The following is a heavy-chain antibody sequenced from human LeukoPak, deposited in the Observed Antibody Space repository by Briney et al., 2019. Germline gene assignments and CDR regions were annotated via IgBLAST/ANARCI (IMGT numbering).Heavy chain of an antibody. CDR3: AKDSTIFGAKTHFDY. J-gene: IGHJ4*02. CDR2: IVGSGLTT. V-gene: IGHV3-23*01. CDR1: EFTFSSYA. Sequence: GGSLRLSCAGAEFTFSSYAMSWVRQAPGKGLEWVSAIVGSGLTTYYADSVKGRFTNARDNSKNTLYLQMSSLRAEDTAVSYCAKDSTIFGAKTHFDYWGQGTLVTVSS. D-gene: IGHD3-3*01.